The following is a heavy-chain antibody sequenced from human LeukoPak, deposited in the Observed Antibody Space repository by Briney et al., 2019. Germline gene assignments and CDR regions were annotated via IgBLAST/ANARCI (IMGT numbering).Heavy chain of an antibody. CDR2: IYYSGST. D-gene: IGHD5-12*01. V-gene: IGHV4-59*01. CDR3: AREVVATSTIDY. Sequence: SETLSLTCTVSGDSISSYYWSWIRQPPGKGLEWIGYIYYSGSTNYNPSLKSRVTISVDTSKNQFSLKLSSVTAADTAVYYCAREVVATSTIDYWGQGTLVTVSS. CDR1: GDSISSYY. J-gene: IGHJ4*02.